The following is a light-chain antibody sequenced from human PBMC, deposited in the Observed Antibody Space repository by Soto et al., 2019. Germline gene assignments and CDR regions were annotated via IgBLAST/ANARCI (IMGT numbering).Light chain of an antibody. Sequence: QLVLTQSPSASAFLGASVKLTCTLSSGHSSYAIAWHQQQPEKGPRYLMKLNSDGSHNKGDGIPDRFSGSSSGAERYLTISSLQSDDEADYYCQTWGTGAWVFGGGTKLTVL. CDR1: SGHSSYA. J-gene: IGLJ3*02. CDR3: QTWGTGAWV. V-gene: IGLV4-69*01. CDR2: LNSDGSH.